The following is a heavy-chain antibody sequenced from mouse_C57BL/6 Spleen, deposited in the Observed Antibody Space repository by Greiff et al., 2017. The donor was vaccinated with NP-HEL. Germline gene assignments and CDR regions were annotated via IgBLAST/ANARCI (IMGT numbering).Heavy chain of an antibody. V-gene: IGHV5-9-1*02. D-gene: IGHD2-4*01. J-gene: IGHJ1*03. CDR1: GFTFSSYA. Sequence: EVQLVESGEGLVKPGGSLKLSCAASGFTFSSYAMSWVRQTPEKRLEWVAYNSSGGDYIYYADTVKGRFTISRDNARNTLYLQMRSLKSEDTAMYYCTRSTMRPYWYFDVWGTGTTVTVSS. CDR3: TRSTMRPYWYFDV. CDR2: NSSGGDYI.